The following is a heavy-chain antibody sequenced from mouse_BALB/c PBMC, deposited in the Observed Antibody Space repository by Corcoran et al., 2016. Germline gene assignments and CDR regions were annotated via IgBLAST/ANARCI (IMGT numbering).Heavy chain of an antibody. CDR1: GYTFTDYH. CDR3: ARRDYYGSSPFDY. V-gene: IGHV1-18*01. CDR2: INPNNGGT. J-gene: IGHJ2*01. D-gene: IGHD1-1*01. Sequence: EVLLQQSGPELVKRGASVKIPCKASGYTFTDYHMDWVKRSHGKSLEWIGDINPNNGGTINNQKFKGKATLTVDKSSSTAYMELRSLTSEDTAVYYCARRDYYGSSPFDYWGQGTTLTVSS.